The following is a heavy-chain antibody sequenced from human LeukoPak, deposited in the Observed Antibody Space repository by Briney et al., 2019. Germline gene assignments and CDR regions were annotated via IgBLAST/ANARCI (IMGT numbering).Heavy chain of an antibody. CDR2: IIPIIGVG. CDR1: GGSFSSYG. J-gene: IGHJ6*04. Sequence: SVKVSCKASGGSFSSYGFSWVRQAPGQGLEWMGRIIPIIGVGKYAQKFQGRVTITADKSTTTTYMELSSLRSEDTAVYYCARGRAVDVWGKGTTVTVSS. CDR3: ARGRAVDV. V-gene: IGHV1-69*04.